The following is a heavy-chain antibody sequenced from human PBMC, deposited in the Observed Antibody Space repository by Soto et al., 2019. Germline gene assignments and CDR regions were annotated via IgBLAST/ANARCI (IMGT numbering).Heavy chain of an antibody. CDR1: GFTFSSYG. V-gene: IGHV3-33*01. D-gene: IGHD4-17*01. Sequence: GGSLRLSCAAYGFTFSSYGMHWVRQAPGKGLEWVAVIWYDGSNKYYADSVKGRFTISRDNSKNTLYLQMNSLRAEDTAVYYCARVYYGGNSDYFDYWGQGTLVTVSS. CDR2: IWYDGSNK. J-gene: IGHJ4*02. CDR3: ARVYYGGNSDYFDY.